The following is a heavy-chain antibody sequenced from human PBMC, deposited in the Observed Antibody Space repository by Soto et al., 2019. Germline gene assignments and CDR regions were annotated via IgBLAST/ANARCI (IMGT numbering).Heavy chain of an antibody. CDR2: ISYDGGLQ. CDR3: VSDRGYGHASVPYS. V-gene: IGHV3-30*03. D-gene: IGHD5-18*01. Sequence: AHLVESGGCVVQPGRPLSLSCEASGFTFASYGMRWVRQAPGTRLEWVAVISYDGGLQHYADSVKGRFTISRDNSKNMVLLQMNSLRAEDTAVYYCVSDRGYGHASVPYSWGQGTLVSVSS. J-gene: IGHJ4*02. CDR1: GFTFASYG.